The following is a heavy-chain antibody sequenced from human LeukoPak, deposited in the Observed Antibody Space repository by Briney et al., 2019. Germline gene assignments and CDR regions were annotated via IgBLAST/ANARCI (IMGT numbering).Heavy chain of an antibody. Sequence: QPGGSLRLSCAASGFSFSSYAMTWVRQAPGKGLEWVSTISSSGRTIYYADSVKGRFTISRDNAKNSLYLQMNSLRAEDTAVYYCARVGGYYYYGMDVWGQGTTVTVSS. CDR2: ISSSGRTI. V-gene: IGHV3-48*03. J-gene: IGHJ6*02. D-gene: IGHD2-15*01. CDR3: ARVGGYYYYGMDV. CDR1: GFSFSSYA.